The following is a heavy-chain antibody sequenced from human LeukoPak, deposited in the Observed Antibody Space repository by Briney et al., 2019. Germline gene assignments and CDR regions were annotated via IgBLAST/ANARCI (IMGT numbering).Heavy chain of an antibody. Sequence: PGGSLRLSCAASGFTFSGYGMNWVRQAPGKGLEWVSAMSGTGGTTYYADSVKGRFTMSRDNSKNTLYLKMNSLRAEDTAVYYCAKNRGLYSRFDPWGQGTLVTVSS. CDR3: AKNRGLYSRFDP. CDR1: GFTFSGYG. J-gene: IGHJ5*02. D-gene: IGHD6-13*01. CDR2: MSGTGGTT. V-gene: IGHV3-23*01.